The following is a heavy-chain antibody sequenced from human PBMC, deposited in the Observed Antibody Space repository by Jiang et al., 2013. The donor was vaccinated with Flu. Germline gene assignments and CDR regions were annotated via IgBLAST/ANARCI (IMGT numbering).Heavy chain of an antibody. V-gene: IGHV6-1*01. CDR2: TYFTSQWQR. Sequence: SGDNVSRNRAAWNWIRQSPSRGLEWLGRTYFTSQWQRDYAVSVKGRMTINPDTSKNQFSLQLTSVTPDDTAVYYCARDSTLSTAASGSFDYWGQGTLVTVSS. J-gene: IGHJ4*02. CDR3: ARDSTLSTAASGSFDY. D-gene: IGHD6-25*01. CDR1: GDNVSRNRAA.